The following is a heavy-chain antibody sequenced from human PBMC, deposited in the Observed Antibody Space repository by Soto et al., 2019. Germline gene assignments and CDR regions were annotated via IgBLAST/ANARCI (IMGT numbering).Heavy chain of an antibody. J-gene: IGHJ4*02. CDR2: IYYSGST. Sequence: QVQLQESGPGLVKPSQTLSLTCTVSGGSISTGGYYWTRIRQHPGKGLEWIGYIYYSGSTYYNPALKSRVTISVDTSKNQFSLKLSSVTAADTAVYYCARGLSVTLFDNWGQGTLVTVSS. CDR1: GGSISTGGYY. CDR3: ARGLSVTLFDN. D-gene: IGHD4-17*01. V-gene: IGHV4-31*03.